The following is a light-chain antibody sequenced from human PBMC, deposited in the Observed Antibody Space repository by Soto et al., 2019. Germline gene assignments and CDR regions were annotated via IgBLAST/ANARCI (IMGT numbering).Light chain of an antibody. CDR2: DAS. J-gene: IGKJ1*01. Sequence: DIQMTQSPSTLSASVGDRVTITCRASQSISTRLAWYQQKPGKAPKLLIYDASSLESGVPSRFSGSASGTEFTLTISSLQPDDFATYHCQQYNSYSTFGQGTKVDIK. CDR1: QSISTR. CDR3: QQYNSYST. V-gene: IGKV1-5*01.